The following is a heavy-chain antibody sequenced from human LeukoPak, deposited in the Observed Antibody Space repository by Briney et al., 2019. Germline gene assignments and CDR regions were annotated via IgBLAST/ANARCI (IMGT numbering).Heavy chain of an antibody. V-gene: IGHV3-23*01. D-gene: IGHD3-10*01. CDR3: AKYYYASGSYSRPLFDY. CDR2: TSGTGGSA. CDR1: GFSFSTYA. J-gene: IGHJ4*02. Sequence: GGSLRLSCAASGFSFSTYAMGWVRQAPGKGLEWVSVTSGTGGSAYYADSVKGRFTISRDNSKNTLYLQMNSLRAGDTAVYYCAKYYYASGSYSRPLFDYWGQGTLVTVSS.